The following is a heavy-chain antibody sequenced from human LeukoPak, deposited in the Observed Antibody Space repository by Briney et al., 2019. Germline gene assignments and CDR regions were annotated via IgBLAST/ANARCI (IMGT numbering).Heavy chain of an antibody. CDR2: INHSGST. Sequence: SETLSLTCAVYGGSFSGYYWSWIRQPPGKGLEWIGEINHSGSTNYNPSLKSRVTISVDTSKNQFSLKLSSVTAADTAVYYCARGRMYYYDSSGYALNAFDIWGQGTMVTVSS. J-gene: IGHJ3*02. V-gene: IGHV4-34*01. CDR1: GGSFSGYY. CDR3: ARGRMYYYDSSGYALNAFDI. D-gene: IGHD3-22*01.